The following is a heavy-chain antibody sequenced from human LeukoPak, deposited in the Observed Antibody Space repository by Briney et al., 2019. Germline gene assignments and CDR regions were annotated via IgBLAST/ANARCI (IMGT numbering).Heavy chain of an antibody. Sequence: GGSLRLSCAASGFTFNDYYMSWIRQAPGKGLEWVSYISSSGSTIDYADSVKGRFTISRDNAKNSLYLQMNSLRAEDTAVYYCARVPLYCSGGSCYRIDYWGQGTLVTVSS. V-gene: IGHV3-11*04. D-gene: IGHD2-15*01. J-gene: IGHJ4*02. CDR1: GFTFNDYY. CDR2: ISSSGSTI. CDR3: ARVPLYCSGGSCYRIDY.